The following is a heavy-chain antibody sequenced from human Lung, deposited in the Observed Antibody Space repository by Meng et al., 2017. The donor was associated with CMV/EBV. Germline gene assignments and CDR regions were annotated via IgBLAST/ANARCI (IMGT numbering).Heavy chain of an antibody. Sequence: GSLRLXCAVSGGSISSSNWWSWVRQPPGKGLEWIGEIYHSGSTNYNPSLKSRATISVDKSKNQFSLKLSSVTAADTAGYYCARDGAAGPANYYYYYGMDVWXQGTMVTVSS. CDR2: IYHSGST. CDR1: GGSISSSNW. J-gene: IGHJ6*02. V-gene: IGHV4-4*02. CDR3: ARDGAAGPANYYYYYGMDV. D-gene: IGHD6-13*01.